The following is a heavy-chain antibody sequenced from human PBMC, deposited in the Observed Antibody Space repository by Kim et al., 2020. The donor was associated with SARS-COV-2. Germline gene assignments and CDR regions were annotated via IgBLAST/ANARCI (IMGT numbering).Heavy chain of an antibody. Sequence: GSLRLSCAASGFTFSSYAMHWVRQAPGKGLEWVAVISYDGSNKYYADSVKGRFTISRDNSKNTLYLQMNSLRAEDTAVYYCARWRGNQHYYYYYGMDVWGQGTTVTVSS. CDR1: GFTFSSYA. D-gene: IGHD3-3*01. V-gene: IGHV3-30*04. CDR3: ARWRGNQHYYYYYGMDV. J-gene: IGHJ6*02. CDR2: ISYDGSNK.